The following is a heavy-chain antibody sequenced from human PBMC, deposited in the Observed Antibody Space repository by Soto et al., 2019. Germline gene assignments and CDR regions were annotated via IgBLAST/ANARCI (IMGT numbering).Heavy chain of an antibody. J-gene: IGHJ6*02. CDR1: GFTVSSNY. CDR2: VDSGGST. Sequence: GGSLRLSCAASGFTVSSNYMSWGRRAPWKGLEGVSVVDSGGSTYYAYSGKGGFTISRHNFKNRAYLKMNRLRADDTPVYYCARDPGGRKYYYYGMDVWGQGTTVTVSS. CDR3: ARDPGGRKYYYYGMDV. V-gene: IGHV3-53*01.